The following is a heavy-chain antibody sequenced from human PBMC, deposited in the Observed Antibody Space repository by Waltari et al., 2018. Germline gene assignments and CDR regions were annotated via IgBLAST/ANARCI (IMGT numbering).Heavy chain of an antibody. D-gene: IGHD2-8*01. CDR3: ARARRDQYAIRRDYAFDA. Sequence: QVQVVESGGDLVKPGGSLRLSCEASGITFSDSSMPCTSQAPGKGLEWVSYISTNSGTIKYSDSVRGRFTISRDNALKSLFLQMDSLRGDDTAVYYCARARRDQYAIRRDYAFDAWGQGTVVTVSS. V-gene: IGHV3-11*01. CDR2: ISTNSGTI. CDR1: GITFSDSS. J-gene: IGHJ3*01.